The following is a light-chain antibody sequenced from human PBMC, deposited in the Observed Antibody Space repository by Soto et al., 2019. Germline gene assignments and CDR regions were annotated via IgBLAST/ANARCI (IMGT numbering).Light chain of an antibody. CDR2: DVS. CDR1: SSDVGGYNY. J-gene: IGLJ1*01. Sequence: QSVLTQPASVSGSPGQSITISCTGTSSDVGGYNYVSWYQHHPGKAPKLMIYDVSNRPSGVSNRFSGSKSGNTASLIISGLQAEDEADYYCSSYTSRSTLSTYAFGTG. CDR3: SSYTSRSTLSTYA. V-gene: IGLV2-14*03.